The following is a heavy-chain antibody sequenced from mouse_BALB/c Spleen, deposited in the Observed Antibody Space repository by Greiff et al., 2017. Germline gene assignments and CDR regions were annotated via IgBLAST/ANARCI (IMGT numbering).Heavy chain of an antibody. CDR1: GFSLTSYG. CDR2: IWAGGST. CDR3: ARWLLEAY. J-gene: IGHJ3*01. V-gene: IGHV2-9*02. D-gene: IGHD2-3*01. Sequence: VQLQESGPGLVAPSQSLSITCTVSGFSLTSYGVHWVRQPPGKGLEWLGVIWAGGSTNYNSALMSRLSISKDNSKSQVFLKMNSLQTDDTAMYYCARWLLEAYWGQGTLVTVSA.